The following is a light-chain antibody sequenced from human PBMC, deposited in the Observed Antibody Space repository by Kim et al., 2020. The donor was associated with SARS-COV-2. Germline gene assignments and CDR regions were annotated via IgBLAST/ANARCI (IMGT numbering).Light chain of an antibody. J-gene: IGKJ1*01. CDR1: RRVSSY. CDR3: QQRSNWPWK. CDR2: DAS. Sequence: LSPGERATLACRASRRVSSYLAWYQQKSGQAPRLLIYDASIRATGIPARFSGGGSGTDFTLTISSLEPEDFAVYYCQQRSNWPWKFGQGTKVDIK. V-gene: IGKV3-11*01.